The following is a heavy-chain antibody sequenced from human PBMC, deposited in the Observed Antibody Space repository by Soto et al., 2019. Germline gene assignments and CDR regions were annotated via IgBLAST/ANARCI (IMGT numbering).Heavy chain of an antibody. Sequence: TSETLSLTCTVSGGSISSYCWSWIRQPPGKGLEWIGYIYYSGSTNYNPSLKSRVTISVDTSKNQFSLKLSSVTAADTAVYYCARDLEGSPAFDYWGQGTLVTVSS. J-gene: IGHJ4*02. D-gene: IGHD2-2*01. V-gene: IGHV4-59*01. CDR1: GGSISSYC. CDR3: ARDLEGSPAFDY. CDR2: IYYSGST.